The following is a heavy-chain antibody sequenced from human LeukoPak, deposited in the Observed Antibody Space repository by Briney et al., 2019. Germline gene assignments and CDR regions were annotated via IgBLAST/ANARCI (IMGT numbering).Heavy chain of an antibody. CDR3: ASASSFKYYFDY. CDR2: INPSGGST. CDR1: GSALSSYY. D-gene: IGHD6-6*01. Sequence: ASVKVSCKASGSALSSYYMHWVRQAPGQGLEWMGIINPSGGSTSYAQKFQGRVTMTRDMSTSTVYMELSSLRSEDTAVYYCASASSFKYYFDYWGQGTLVTVSS. V-gene: IGHV1-46*01. J-gene: IGHJ4*02.